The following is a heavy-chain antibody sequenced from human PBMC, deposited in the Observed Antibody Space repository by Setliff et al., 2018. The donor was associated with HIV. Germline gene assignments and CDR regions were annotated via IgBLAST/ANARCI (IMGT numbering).Heavy chain of an antibody. CDR3: TTDEYHEYLTGPTAGAFDI. CDR1: GYTLTELS. D-gene: IGHD3-9*01. CDR2: FDPEDGET. Sequence: ASVKFSCNVSGYTLTELSVHWVRQAPGEGLEWMGGFDPEDGETIYAEKFQGRVTMTEDTATDTAYMELSSLRSEDTAVYYCTTDEYHEYLTGPTAGAFDIWGQGKMVTVSS. J-gene: IGHJ3*02. V-gene: IGHV1-24*01.